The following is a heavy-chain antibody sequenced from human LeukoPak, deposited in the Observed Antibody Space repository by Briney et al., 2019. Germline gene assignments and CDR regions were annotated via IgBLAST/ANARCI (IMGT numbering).Heavy chain of an antibody. D-gene: IGHD2-15*01. CDR2: IGTAGDT. V-gene: IGHV3-13*01. J-gene: IGHJ3*02. CDR1: GFTFSSFD. Sequence: PGGSLRLSCAASGFTFSSFDMHWVRQATGKGLEWVSAIGTAGDTYYPDSVKGRFTISRENAKNSLYLQMNSLRAEDTAVYYCARGYCSGGSCYLRGAFDIWGQGTMVTVSS. CDR3: ARGYCSGGSCYLRGAFDI.